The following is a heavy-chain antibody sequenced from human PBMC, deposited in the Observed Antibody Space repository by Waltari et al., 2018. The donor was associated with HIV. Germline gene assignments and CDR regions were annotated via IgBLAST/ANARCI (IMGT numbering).Heavy chain of an antibody. CDR2: IDRDGRVL. CDR3: ARDVTRDFFGVYHSLFDV. CDR1: GFIFGNHC. Sequence: MHLVESGGTQIRPGGSLRLSCVGSGFIFGNHCFPFSRQVPGKGLQWIARIDRDGRVLTNEGLVKGRFSISRDNAKNTMFLQLTSLTVADSAVYHCARDVTRDFFGVYHSLFDVWGQGTTVTVSS. J-gene: IGHJ6*02. V-gene: IGHV3-74*03. D-gene: IGHD4-17*01.